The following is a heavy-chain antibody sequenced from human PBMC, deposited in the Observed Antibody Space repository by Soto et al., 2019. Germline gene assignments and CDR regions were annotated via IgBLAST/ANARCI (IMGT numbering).Heavy chain of an antibody. CDR1: GDSVSSNSAA. J-gene: IGHJ6*02. D-gene: IGHD1-20*01. V-gene: IGHV6-1*01. Sequence: RSQTLSLTCAISGDSVSSNSAAWNWIRQSPSRGLEWLGRTYYRSKWYNDYAVSVKSRITINPDTSKNQFSLQLNSVTPEDTAVYYFAKDTPEITGKYYYYYCMDVGCQGTTVSVTS. CDR2: TYYRSKWYN. CDR3: AKDTPEITGKYYYYYCMDV.